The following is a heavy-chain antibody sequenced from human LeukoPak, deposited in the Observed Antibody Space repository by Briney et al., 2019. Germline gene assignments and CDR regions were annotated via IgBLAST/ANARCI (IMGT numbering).Heavy chain of an antibody. Sequence: GGSLRLSWAASGFTFSSYAMCWVRQAPGKGLEWVSAISGSGGSTYYADSVKGRFTISRDNSKNTLYLQMNSLRAEDTAVYYCAKDWLFRGDYWGQGTLVTVSS. CDR1: GFTFSSYA. J-gene: IGHJ4*02. CDR2: ISGSGGST. D-gene: IGHD3-22*01. CDR3: AKDWLFRGDY. V-gene: IGHV3-23*01.